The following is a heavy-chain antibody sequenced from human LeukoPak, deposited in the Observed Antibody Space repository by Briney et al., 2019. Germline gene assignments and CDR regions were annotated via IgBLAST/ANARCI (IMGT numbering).Heavy chain of an antibody. CDR2: MNPKTGRT. D-gene: IGHD1-26*01. CDR3: VTGGPWD. Sequence: ASVKVSCKASGNTFTTYDFNWVRQAPGRGFEWVGRMNPKTGRTGFAHKFRGRFTMTRNISINTAYLEVKNLRFEDTALDDCVTGGPWDWGQGSLIIVSS. V-gene: IGHV1-8*01. CDR1: GNTFTTYD. J-gene: IGHJ4*02.